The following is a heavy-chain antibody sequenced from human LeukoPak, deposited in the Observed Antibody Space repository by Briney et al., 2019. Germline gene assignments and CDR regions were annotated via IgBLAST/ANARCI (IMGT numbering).Heavy chain of an antibody. CDR2: ISSLSGTI. J-gene: IGHJ4*02. D-gene: IGHD2-21*02. Sequence: GGSLRLSCAASGFTFSSYSMNWVRQAPGEGLEWVSYISSLSGTIYYADSVKGRFTISRDNSKNTLYLHMNSLRAEDTALYYCTKGDAYCGGDCYPDWGQGTLVTVSS. V-gene: IGHV3-48*01. CDR1: GFTFSSYS. CDR3: TKGDAYCGGDCYPD.